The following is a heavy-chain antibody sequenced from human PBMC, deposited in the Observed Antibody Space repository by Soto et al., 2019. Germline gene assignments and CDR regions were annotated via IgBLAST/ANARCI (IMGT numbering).Heavy chain of an antibody. CDR2: IYYSGST. J-gene: IGHJ4*02. D-gene: IGHD1-26*01. CDR1: GGSISSGGYY. CDR3: ARVSDSGSYFTFDY. V-gene: IGHV4-31*01. Sequence: QVQLQESGPGLVKPSQTLSLTCTVSGGSISSGGYYWTWIRQHPGKGLEWIGYIYYSGSTYYNPSLKSLITISVDTSKDQFSLKLSSVTAADTAVYYCARVSDSGSYFTFDYWGQGTLVTVSS.